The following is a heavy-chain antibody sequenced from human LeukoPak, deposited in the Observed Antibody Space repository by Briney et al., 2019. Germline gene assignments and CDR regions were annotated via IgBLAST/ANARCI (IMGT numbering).Heavy chain of an antibody. CDR2: IIPIFGTA. CDR1: GGTFSSYA. Sequence: GASVKVSCKASGGTFSSYAISRVRQAPGQGLEWMGRIIPIFGTANYAQKFQGRVTITTDESTSTAYMELSSLRSEDTAVYYCASDSSGYYTKAFDIWGQGTMVTVSS. J-gene: IGHJ3*02. V-gene: IGHV1-69*05. D-gene: IGHD3-22*01. CDR3: ASDSSGYYTKAFDI.